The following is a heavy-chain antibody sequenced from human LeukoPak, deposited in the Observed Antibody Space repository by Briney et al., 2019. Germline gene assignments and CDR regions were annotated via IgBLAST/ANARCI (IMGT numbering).Heavy chain of an antibody. CDR2: INHSGST. V-gene: IGHV4-34*01. CDR3: ARGQRGYSYGPAAFDI. CDR1: GGSFNGYY. Sequence: SETLSLTCAVYGGSFNGYYWSWIRQPPGKGLEWIGGINHSGSTNYNPSLKSRVTISVDTSKNQFSLKLSSVTAADTAVYYCARGQRGYSYGPAAFDIWGQGTMVTVSS. J-gene: IGHJ3*02. D-gene: IGHD5-18*01.